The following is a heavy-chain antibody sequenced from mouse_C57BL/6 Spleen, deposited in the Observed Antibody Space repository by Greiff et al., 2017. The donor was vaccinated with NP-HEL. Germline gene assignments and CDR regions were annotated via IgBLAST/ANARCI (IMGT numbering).Heavy chain of an antibody. Sequence: QVQLKQPGAELVKPGASVKLSCKASGYTFTSYWMQWVKQRPGQGLEWIGEIDPSDSYTNYNQKFKGKATLTVDTSSSTAYMQLSSLTSEDSAVYYCARRLYGFAYWGQGTLVTVSA. CDR2: IDPSDSYT. D-gene: IGHD3-2*02. V-gene: IGHV1-50*01. J-gene: IGHJ3*01. CDR3: ARRLYGFAY. CDR1: GYTFTSYW.